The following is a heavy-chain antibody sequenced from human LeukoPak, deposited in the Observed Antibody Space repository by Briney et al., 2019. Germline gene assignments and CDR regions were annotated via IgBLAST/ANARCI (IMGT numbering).Heavy chain of an antibody. CDR3: AREGYYGSGSPPSLYFDY. V-gene: IGHV3-30-3*01. CDR2: TSFGLNVK. CDR1: GFPFRDFV. Sequence: GSLRLFFSASGFPFRDFVIHWVRQAPGQGLEWVAVTSFGLNVKLYADSVKGRFTFSRDNSRSTLYLQMNSLRPEDTAIYYCAREGYYGSGSPPSLYFDYWGQGTLVTVSS. D-gene: IGHD3-10*01. J-gene: IGHJ4*02.